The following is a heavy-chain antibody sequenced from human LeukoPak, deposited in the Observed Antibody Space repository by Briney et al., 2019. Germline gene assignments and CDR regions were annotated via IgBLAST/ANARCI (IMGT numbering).Heavy chain of an antibody. V-gene: IGHV1-69*06. CDR1: GYTFTSYG. CDR3: AADLDCTNGVCSTYNWFDP. CDR2: FIPIFGTA. Sequence: SVKLSCKCSGYTFTSYGISLLRQPPGQGLEWIGGFIPIFGTANYAQKFQGRVTITADKSTSTAYMELSSLRSEDTAVYYCAADLDCTNGVCSTYNWFDPWGQGTLVTVSS. D-gene: IGHD2-8*01. J-gene: IGHJ5*02.